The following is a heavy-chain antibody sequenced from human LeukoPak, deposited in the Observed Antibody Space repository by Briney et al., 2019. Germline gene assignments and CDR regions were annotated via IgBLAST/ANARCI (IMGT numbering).Heavy chain of an antibody. CDR2: IKQDGSEK. CDR1: GFTFSSYW. J-gene: IGHJ3*02. Sequence: AGRSLRLSCAASGFTFSSYWMSWVRQAPGKGLEWVANIKQDGSEKYYVDSVKGRFTISRDNAKNSLYLQMNSLRAEDTAVYYCARDTTYYGSGSYYSDAFDIWGQGTMVTVSS. CDR3: ARDTTYYGSGSYYSDAFDI. V-gene: IGHV3-7*03. D-gene: IGHD3-10*01.